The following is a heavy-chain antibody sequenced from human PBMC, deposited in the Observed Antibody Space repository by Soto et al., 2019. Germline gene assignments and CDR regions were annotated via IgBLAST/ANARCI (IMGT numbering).Heavy chain of an antibody. Sequence: SVKVSCKASGGAFSSYAISWVRQAPGQGLEWMGGIIPIFGTANYAQKFQGRVTITADESTSTAYMELSSLRSEDTAVYYCARHDCISSSCYYYYYYGMDVWGQGTTVTVSS. CDR2: IIPIFGTA. CDR1: GGAFSSYA. V-gene: IGHV1-69*13. CDR3: ARHDCISSSCYYYYYYGMDV. D-gene: IGHD2-2*01. J-gene: IGHJ6*02.